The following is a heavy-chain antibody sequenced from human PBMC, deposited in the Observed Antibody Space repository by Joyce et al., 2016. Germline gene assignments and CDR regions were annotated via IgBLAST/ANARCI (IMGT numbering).Heavy chain of an antibody. CDR2: IWSDGSNK. Sequence: QVQLVGSGGGVVQPGRFLELSCAASGFTFSSYGMHWVGQAPGKGLEWVAVIWSDGSNKFYADSVKGRFTISRDNSKNTLSLQMNSLRAEDTAVYYCARDDYLTSSMDHWGQGTLVTVSS. CDR1: GFTFSSYG. V-gene: IGHV3-33*01. D-gene: IGHD4/OR15-4a*01. J-gene: IGHJ4*02. CDR3: ARDDYLTSSMDH.